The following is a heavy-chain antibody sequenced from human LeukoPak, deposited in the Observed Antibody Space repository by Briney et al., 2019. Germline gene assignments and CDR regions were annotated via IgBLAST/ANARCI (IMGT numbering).Heavy chain of an antibody. J-gene: IGHJ4*01. V-gene: IGHV3-33*01. Sequence: GGSLRLSCAASGFIFSHHGMHWVRQAPGKGLEWVAVIWSDSTNRFYADSVKGRFTISRDNSQNTVFLQMNSLRVKDTAIYYCARDAQRGFDYSNSLNNWGNGTLVTISS. D-gene: IGHD4-11*01. CDR1: GFIFSHHG. CDR3: ARDAQRGFDYSNSLNN. CDR2: IWSDSTNR.